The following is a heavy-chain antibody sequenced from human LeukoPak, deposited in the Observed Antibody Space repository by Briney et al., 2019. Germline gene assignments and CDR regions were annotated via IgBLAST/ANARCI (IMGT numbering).Heavy chain of an antibody. V-gene: IGHV1-69*13. CDR1: GGTFSSYA. J-gene: IGHJ5*02. CDR3: AREGLNWFDP. D-gene: IGHD3/OR15-3a*01. Sequence: ASVKVSCKASGGTFSSYAISWVRQAPGQGLEWMGGIIPIFGTANYAQKFQGRVTITADESTSTAYMELSSLRSDDTAVYYCAREGLNWFDPWGQGTLVTVSS. CDR2: IIPIFGTA.